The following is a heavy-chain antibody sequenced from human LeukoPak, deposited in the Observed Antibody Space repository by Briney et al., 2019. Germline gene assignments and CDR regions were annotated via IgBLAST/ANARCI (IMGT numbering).Heavy chain of an antibody. D-gene: IGHD1-26*01. V-gene: IGHV3-30-3*01. CDR1: GFTFSSYA. CDR2: ISYDGSNK. J-gene: IGHJ4*02. Sequence: PGGSLRLSCAASGFTFSSYAMHWVRQAPGKGLEWVAVISYDGSNKYYADSVKGRFTISRDNSKNTLYLQMNSLRAEDTAVYYCARDPIVGATGGYFDYWGQGTLVTVSS. CDR3: ARDPIVGATGGYFDY.